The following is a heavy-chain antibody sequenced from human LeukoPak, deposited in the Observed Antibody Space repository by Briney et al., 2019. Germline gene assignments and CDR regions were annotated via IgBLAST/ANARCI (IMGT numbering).Heavy chain of an antibody. CDR2: IYYSGST. CDR1: GGSISSYY. CDR3: ARGWSNDIPFDY. Sequence: PSETLSLTCTVSGGSISSYYWSWIRQPTGKGLEWIGYIYYSGSTYYNPSLKSRVTISVDTSKNQFSLKLSSVTAADTAVYYCARGWSNDIPFDYGGQGSLVTAYS. D-gene: IGHD3-22*01. J-gene: IGHJ4*02. V-gene: IGHV4-59*06.